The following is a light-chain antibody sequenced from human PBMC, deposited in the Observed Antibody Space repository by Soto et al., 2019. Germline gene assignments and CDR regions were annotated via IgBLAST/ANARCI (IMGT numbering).Light chain of an antibody. V-gene: IGLV2-11*01. CDR1: SSDVGGYDF. CDR2: DVT. CDR3: CSYAGAYTHYV. J-gene: IGLJ1*01. Sequence: QSALTQPRSVSGPPGQSVTISCTGTSSDVGGYDFVSWYQQHPGKAPKLMMYDVTKRPSGVPDRFSGSKSGNTASLTISGLQAEDEADYYCCSYAGAYTHYVFGTGTKVTVL.